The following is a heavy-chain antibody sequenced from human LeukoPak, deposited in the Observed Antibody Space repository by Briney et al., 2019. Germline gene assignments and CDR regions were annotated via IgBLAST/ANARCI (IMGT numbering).Heavy chain of an antibody. CDR2: ISSSSSYI. D-gene: IGHD3-22*01. Sequence: GGSLRLSCAASGFTFHNYAMNWVRQAPGKGLEWVSSISSSSSYIYYADSVKGRFTISRDNAKNSLYLQMNSLRAEDTAVYYCARDSSGTAGTAFDIWGLGTMVTVSS. CDR1: GFTFHNYA. CDR3: ARDSSGTAGTAFDI. V-gene: IGHV3-21*01. J-gene: IGHJ3*02.